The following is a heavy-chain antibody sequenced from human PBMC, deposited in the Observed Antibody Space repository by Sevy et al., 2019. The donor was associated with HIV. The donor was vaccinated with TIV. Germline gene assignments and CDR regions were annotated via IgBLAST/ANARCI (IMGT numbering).Heavy chain of an antibody. CDR3: ARELWYGELGGWFDP. CDR2: SGNKANIYTT. Sequence: GGSLRLSCEASGFSFSDYNMDWIRQAPGRGLEWLGRSGNKANIYTTQYAASVKGRFSISRDDLKNSLSLQMNSLNTEDTAVYYCARELWYGELGGWFDPWGQRTLVTVSS. D-gene: IGHD3-10*01. CDR1: GFSFSDYN. V-gene: IGHV3-72*01. J-gene: IGHJ5*02.